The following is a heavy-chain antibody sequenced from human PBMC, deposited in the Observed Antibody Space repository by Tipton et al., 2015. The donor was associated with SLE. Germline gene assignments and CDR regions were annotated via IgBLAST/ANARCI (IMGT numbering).Heavy chain of an antibody. V-gene: IGHV3-23*01. D-gene: IGHD6-6*01. CDR2: ITDTGGDT. Sequence: GSLRLSCTASGFTFRTYGMTWVRQTPGKGLEWVSSITDTGGDTYYEHSVKGRFTISRDNSKNSLYLQLNNLRADDTAIYFCAKRVEYSNSAAYLDYWGQGSVVTVSS. CDR3: AKRVEYSNSAAYLDY. CDR1: GFTFRTYG. J-gene: IGHJ4*02.